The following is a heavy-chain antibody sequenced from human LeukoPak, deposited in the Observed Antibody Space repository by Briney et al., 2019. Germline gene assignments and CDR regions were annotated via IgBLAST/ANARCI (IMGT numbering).Heavy chain of an antibody. CDR2: IYHSGRT. CDR1: GYSSSSGYY. Sequence: SETLSLTCAFSGYSSSSGYYWGWIRQPPGKGLEWIVNIYHSGRTHYNPSLKSRVTISVDTSKNQFSLKLSSVTAADTALYYCARILGAYCSGGSCPDAFDIWGQGTMVTVSS. CDR3: ARILGAYCSGGSCPDAFDI. J-gene: IGHJ3*02. V-gene: IGHV4-38-2*01. D-gene: IGHD2-15*01.